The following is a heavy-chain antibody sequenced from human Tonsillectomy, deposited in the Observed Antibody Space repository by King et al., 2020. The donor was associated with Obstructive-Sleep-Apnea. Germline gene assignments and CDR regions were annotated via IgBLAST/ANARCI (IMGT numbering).Heavy chain of an antibody. J-gene: IGHJ6*02. Sequence: VQLVESGGGLVKPGGSLRLSCAASGFTFSSYWMHWVRQAPGKGLVWVSRINSDGSSTSYADSVKGRFTISRDNAKNTLYLQMNSLRAEDTAVYYCARQSHYYYYGMDVWGQGTTVTVSS. CDR3: ARQSHYYYYGMDV. CDR1: GFTFSSYW. V-gene: IGHV3-74*01. CDR2: INSDGSST.